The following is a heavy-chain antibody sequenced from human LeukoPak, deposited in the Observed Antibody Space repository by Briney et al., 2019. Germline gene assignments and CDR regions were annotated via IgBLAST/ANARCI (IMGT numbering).Heavy chain of an antibody. CDR1: GGSFSGYY. V-gene: IGHV4-34*01. CDR2: IYDSGST. D-gene: IGHD3-16*01. Sequence: SSETLSLTCAVYGGSFSGYYWSWIRQPPGKGLEWIGSIYDSGSTYYNPSLKSRVTISVDTSKNQFSLKLNSVTAADTAVYYCARHYGPWGQGTLVTVSS. CDR3: ARHYGP. J-gene: IGHJ5*02.